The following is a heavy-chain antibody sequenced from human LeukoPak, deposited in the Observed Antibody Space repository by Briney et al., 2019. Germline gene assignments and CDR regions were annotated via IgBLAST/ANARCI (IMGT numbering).Heavy chain of an antibody. V-gene: IGHV3-48*02. CDR1: VYTFSGCS. CDR3: ARETAYSFDY. J-gene: IGHJ4*02. Sequence: GGSLRLSCVLSVYTFSGCSMIWVRHAPGEGLEWILYFRSSSSTVYYADSEKGRFTISRDNAKNSLYLQMNRLRDEDTAVYYCARETAYSFDYWGQGTLVTVSS. CDR2: FRSSSSTV. D-gene: IGHD1-26*01.